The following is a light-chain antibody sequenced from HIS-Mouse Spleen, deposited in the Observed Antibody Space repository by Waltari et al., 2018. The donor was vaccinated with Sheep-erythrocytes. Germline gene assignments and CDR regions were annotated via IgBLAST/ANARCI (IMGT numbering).Light chain of an antibody. CDR1: QSISRY. V-gene: IGKV1-39*01. Sequence: DIQMTQSPSSLSASVGDRVTITCRASQSISRYLNLNQQKPGKAPKLLIYAASSLQSGVPSRFSGSGSGTDFTLTSSSLQPEDFAVYYCQQRSNWYTFGQGTKLEIK. J-gene: IGKJ2*01. CDR3: QQRSNWYT. CDR2: AAS.